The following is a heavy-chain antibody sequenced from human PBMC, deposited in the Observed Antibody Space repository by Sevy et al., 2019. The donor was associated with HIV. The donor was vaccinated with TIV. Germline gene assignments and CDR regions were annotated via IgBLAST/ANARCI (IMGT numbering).Heavy chain of an antibody. J-gene: IGHJ4*02. D-gene: IGHD6-19*01. CDR2: ISGSGAGT. CDR1: GFTFSSYA. CDR3: AKVAAVARGYFDY. Sequence: GGSLRLSCEASGFTFSSYAMSWVRQAPGKGLEWVSSISGSGAGTDYADSVKGRFTTSRDNSKNTMYLQLNSLRAEDTAIYYCAKVAAVARGYFDYWGQGTLVTVSS. V-gene: IGHV3-23*01.